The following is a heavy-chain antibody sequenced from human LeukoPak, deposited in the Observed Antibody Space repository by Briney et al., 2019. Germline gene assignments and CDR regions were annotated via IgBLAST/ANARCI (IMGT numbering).Heavy chain of an antibody. J-gene: IGHJ4*02. CDR2: TYYRSKLYN. Sequence: SQTLSLTCAISGDIVSSNSAAWNWIRQSPSRGLEWLGRTYYRSKLYNHYGVSVKNRITINPDTSKNQFSLQLNSVTPEDTAVYYCARDTAGAEAVYYFDYWGQGTLVTVSS. CDR1: GDIVSSNSAA. CDR3: ARDTAGAEAVYYFDY. D-gene: IGHD6-13*01. V-gene: IGHV6-1*01.